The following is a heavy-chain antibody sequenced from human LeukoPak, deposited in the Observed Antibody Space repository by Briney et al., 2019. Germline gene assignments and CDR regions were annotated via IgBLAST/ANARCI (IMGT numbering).Heavy chain of an antibody. D-gene: IGHD6-13*01. J-gene: IGHJ5*02. CDR2: ISSSSSYI. CDR3: ARGGSSFNNWFDP. V-gene: IGHV3-21*01. Sequence: GGSLRLSCAASGFTFSSYAMHWVRQAPGKGLEWVSSISSSSSYIYYADSVKGRFTISRDNAKNSLYLQMNSLRAEDTAVYYCARGGSSFNNWFDPWGQGTLVTVSS. CDR1: GFTFSSYA.